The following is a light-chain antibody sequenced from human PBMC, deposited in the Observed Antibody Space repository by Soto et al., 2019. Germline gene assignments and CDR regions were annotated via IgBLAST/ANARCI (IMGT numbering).Light chain of an antibody. CDR1: QAIDNS. J-gene: IGKJ2*01. V-gene: IGKV1-16*02. CDR3: QQYNMFPYT. Sequence: DVPLTQSPSSLSGYVGDRVTITCRASQAIDNSLAWFQQKPGKAPQPLIYAASSLQSGVPSKFTGSGSGTDFTLTITSLQPEDFGTSSYCQQYNMFPYTFGQGTRVGIK. CDR2: AAS.